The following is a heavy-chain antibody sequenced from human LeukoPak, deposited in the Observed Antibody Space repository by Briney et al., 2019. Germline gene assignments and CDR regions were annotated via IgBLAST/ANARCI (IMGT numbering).Heavy chain of an antibody. J-gene: IGHJ5*02. V-gene: IGHV4-59*08. CDR1: GGSISSYY. Sequence: PSETLSLTCTVSGGSISSYYWSWIRQRPGKGLEWIGYIYYSGSTNYNPSLKSRVTISVDTSKNQFSLKLSSVTAADTAVYYCAGSRHCNWALNWFDPWGQGTLVTVFS. D-gene: IGHD7-27*01. CDR3: AGSRHCNWALNWFDP. CDR2: IYYSGST.